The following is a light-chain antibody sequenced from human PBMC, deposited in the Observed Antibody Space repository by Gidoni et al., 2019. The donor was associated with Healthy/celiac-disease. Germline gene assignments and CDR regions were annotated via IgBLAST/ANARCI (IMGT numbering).Light chain of an antibody. CDR2: VAS. CDR3: QQYNNWPRT. V-gene: IGKV3-15*01. Sequence: ERVMTQSPATLSVSPRERATLSCRASQSGSSNLAWYQQKPGQAPRLLIYVASPRATGIPAMFSGSGSGTEFPLTISLLQSEDFAVSYCQQYNNWPRTFGQGTKVEI. CDR1: QSGSSN. J-gene: IGKJ1*01.